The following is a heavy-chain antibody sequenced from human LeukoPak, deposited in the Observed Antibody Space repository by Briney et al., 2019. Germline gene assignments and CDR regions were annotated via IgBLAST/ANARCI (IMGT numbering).Heavy chain of an antibody. CDR2: ISSSGST. J-gene: IGHJ4*02. CDR1: GDSISSGDYY. D-gene: IGHD6-13*01. Sequence: PSETPSLTCTVSGDSISSGDYYWSWIRQPAGKGLEWIGRISSSGSTNYNPSLKSQVTISVDPSKNQFSLKLSSVTAADTAVYYCARALGIAAAGTTGFDYWGQGTLVTVSS. CDR3: ARALGIAAAGTTGFDY. V-gene: IGHV4-61*02.